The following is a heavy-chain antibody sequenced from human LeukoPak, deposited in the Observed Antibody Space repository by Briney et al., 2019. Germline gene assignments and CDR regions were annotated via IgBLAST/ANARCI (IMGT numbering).Heavy chain of an antibody. Sequence: SETLALTCGVYGGSFSGYYWSWIRQPPGKGLEWIGEINHNGSTHYNPSLKSRVTISVDTSKNQFSLKLSSVTAADTAVYYCARGEGDYYASSGYPFDYWGQGTLVTVSS. D-gene: IGHD3-22*01. CDR1: GGSFSGYY. CDR3: ARGEGDYYASSGYPFDY. CDR2: INHNGST. J-gene: IGHJ4*02. V-gene: IGHV4-34*01.